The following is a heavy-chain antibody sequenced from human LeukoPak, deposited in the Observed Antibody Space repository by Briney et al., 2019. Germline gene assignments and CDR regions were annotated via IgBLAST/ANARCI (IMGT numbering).Heavy chain of an antibody. CDR1: GGSISSGAYY. J-gene: IGHJ4*02. CDR2: IYYSGST. V-gene: IGHV4-30-4*01. D-gene: IGHD3-22*01. Sequence: PSQTLSLTCTVSGGSISSGAYYWSWIRQPPGNGLEWSGYIYYSGSTYYNPSLKKRVTISVDTSKNQFYLKLRSVTAADTAVYYCARWVNYYYDSSGYYTSPGTYYFDYWGQGTLVTVSS. CDR3: ARWVNYYYDSSGYYTSPGTYYFDY.